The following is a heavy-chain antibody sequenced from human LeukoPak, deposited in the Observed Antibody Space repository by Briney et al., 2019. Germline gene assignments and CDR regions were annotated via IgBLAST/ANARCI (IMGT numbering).Heavy chain of an antibody. CDR1: GFTFSSYA. V-gene: IGHV3-23*01. Sequence: TGGSLRLSCAASGFTFSSYAMSWVRQAPGKGLEWVSAISGSGGSTYYADSVKGRFTISRDNSKNTLYLQMNSLRAEDTAIYYCAKKEYYYMDVWGKGTTVTVSS. CDR3: AKKEYYYMDV. CDR2: ISGSGGST. J-gene: IGHJ6*03.